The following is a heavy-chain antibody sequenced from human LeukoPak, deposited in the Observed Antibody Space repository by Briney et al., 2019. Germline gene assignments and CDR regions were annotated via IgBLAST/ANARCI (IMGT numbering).Heavy chain of an antibody. V-gene: IGHV1-24*01. Sequence: EASVKVSCKLSGDTLTELSMHWVRQSPGKGLEWMGGFVPEDGETIYAQKFQGRVTMTEDTSTDTAYMELSSLRSDDTAVYFCATLPRGHLFDSWGQETLVTVSS. D-gene: IGHD3-10*01. CDR1: GDTLTELS. CDR2: FVPEDGET. J-gene: IGHJ4*02. CDR3: ATLPRGHLFDS.